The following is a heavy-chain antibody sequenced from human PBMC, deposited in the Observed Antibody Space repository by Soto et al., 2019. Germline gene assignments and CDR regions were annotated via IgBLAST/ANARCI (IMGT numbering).Heavy chain of an antibody. D-gene: IGHD2-15*01. CDR3: ARASYCSGGSCYINNPYYYYGMDV. V-gene: IGHV4-31*03. CDR2: IYYSGST. CDR1: GGSMSSGGYY. J-gene: IGHJ6*02. Sequence: SETLSLTCTVSGGSMSSGGYYWSWIRQHPGKGLEWIGYIYYSGSTYYNPSLKSRVTISVDTSKNQFSLKLSSVTAADTAVYYCARASYCSGGSCYINNPYYYYGMDVWGQGTTVTVSS.